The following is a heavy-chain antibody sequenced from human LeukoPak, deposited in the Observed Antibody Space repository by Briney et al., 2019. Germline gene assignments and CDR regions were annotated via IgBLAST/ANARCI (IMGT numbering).Heavy chain of an antibody. V-gene: IGHV3-30*03. D-gene: IGHD5-18*01. CDR3: ARDRDTSMVHDAFDI. CDR2: ILYDGSNK. Sequence: GGSLRLSCAASGFTFSSYGMHWVRQAPGKGLEWVALILYDGSNKYYADPVKGRFTISRDNSKNTLFLQMNSLRAEDTAVFYCARDRDTSMVHDAFDIWGQGTMVTVSS. CDR1: GFTFSSYG. J-gene: IGHJ3*02.